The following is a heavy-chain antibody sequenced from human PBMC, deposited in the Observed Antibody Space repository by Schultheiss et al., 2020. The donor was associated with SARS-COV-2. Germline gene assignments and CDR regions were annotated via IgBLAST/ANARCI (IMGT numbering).Heavy chain of an antibody. D-gene: IGHD2-15*01. CDR1: GFTFSSNA. CDR2: ISYDSTNI. CDR3: AREGYTSGRCGNFDK. V-gene: IGHV3-30-3*01. Sequence: GGSLRLSCAASGFTFSSNAMHWVRQAPGRGLEWVALISYDSTNIHYADSVKGRFTISRDNSKNTLSVQMNSLRAEDTAIYYCAREGYTSGRCGNFDKWGPGTLVTVAS. J-gene: IGHJ4*02.